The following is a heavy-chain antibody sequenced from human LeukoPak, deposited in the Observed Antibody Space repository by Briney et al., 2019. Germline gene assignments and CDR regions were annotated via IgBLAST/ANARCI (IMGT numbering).Heavy chain of an antibody. D-gene: IGHD3-22*01. J-gene: IGHJ3*02. CDR1: GFAFDEHG. V-gene: IGHV3-20*04. CDR2: INWSGGGT. CDR3: ARASYYFDTTGLGAVDI. Sequence: PGGSLRLSCTASGFAFDEHGMSWVRQVPGKGLEWVSGINWSGGGTGYADPLRGRFTISRDNAKNSLYLQMDSLRTEDTALYYCARASYYFDTTGLGAVDIWGQGTMVTVSS.